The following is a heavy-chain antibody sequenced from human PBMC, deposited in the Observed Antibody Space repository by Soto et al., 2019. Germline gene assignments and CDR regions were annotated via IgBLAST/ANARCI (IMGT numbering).Heavy chain of an antibody. CDR3: AKDGAQLAWEKNYYYYGMDV. CDR2: LSYAGSNK. D-gene: IGHD1-26*01. V-gene: IGHV3-30*18. Sequence: QVQLVESGGGVAQPGRSLRLSCAAFGFTFSRYAMHWVRQAPGKGLVWVAVLSYAGSNKYYAESVKGRFTISKDNSKNTLYLQMNSLRAEDTAVYYCAKDGAQLAWEKNYYYYGMDVWGQGTTVTVSS. J-gene: IGHJ6*02. CDR1: GFTFSRYA.